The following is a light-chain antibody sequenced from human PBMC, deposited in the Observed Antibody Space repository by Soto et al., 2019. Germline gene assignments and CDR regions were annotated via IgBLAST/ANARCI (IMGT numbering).Light chain of an antibody. Sequence: DIQLTQSPSSLSASVGDRVSITCRTSQTISTFLNWYHHRPGQAPKLLIYSISNLQSGVPSRFSGGAAGTEFPLTISSLRPEDFGSYSCQQTYTLPPTFGGGTRVQIK. CDR1: QTISTF. CDR2: SIS. CDR3: QQTYTLPPT. J-gene: IGKJ4*01. V-gene: IGKV1-39*01.